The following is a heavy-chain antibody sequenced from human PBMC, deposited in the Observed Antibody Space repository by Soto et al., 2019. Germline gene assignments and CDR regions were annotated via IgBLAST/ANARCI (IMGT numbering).Heavy chain of an antibody. CDR2: ISAYNGNT. Sequence: ASVKVSCKASGYTFTSYGISWVRQAPGQGLEWMGWISAYNGNTNYAQKLQGRVTMTTDTSTSTAYMELRSLRSDDTAVYYCARRLSSSSLMRGYYYGMDVWGQGTTVTVSS. D-gene: IGHD6-13*01. J-gene: IGHJ6*02. CDR3: ARRLSSSSLMRGYYYGMDV. CDR1: GYTFTSYG. V-gene: IGHV1-18*01.